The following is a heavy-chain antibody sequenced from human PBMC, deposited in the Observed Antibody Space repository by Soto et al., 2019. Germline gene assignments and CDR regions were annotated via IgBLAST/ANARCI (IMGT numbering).Heavy chain of an antibody. D-gene: IGHD6-19*01. CDR3: AKGGRQWLIASDFNY. CDR1: GFTFSDYA. J-gene: IGHJ4*02. CDR2: VSHDGRNT. V-gene: IGHV3-30*18. Sequence: VQLVESGGGVVQPGRSLRLSCAASGFTFSDYAMHWVRQAPGKGLEWVAVVSHDGRNTHYADSVKGRFTISRDSSKNTGALEMTSRRAEDTAVYYCAKGGRQWLIASDFNYWGQGARVTVSS.